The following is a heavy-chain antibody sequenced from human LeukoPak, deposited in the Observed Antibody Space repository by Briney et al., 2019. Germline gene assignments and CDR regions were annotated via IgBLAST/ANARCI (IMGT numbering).Heavy chain of an antibody. CDR3: ARALKNYGDYNWFDP. D-gene: IGHD4-17*01. CDR2: ISSSSSYI. V-gene: IGHV3-21*01. J-gene: IGHJ5*02. Sequence: GGSLRLSCAASGFTFSSYSMNWVRQAPGKGLEWVSSISSSSSYIYYADSVKGRFTISRDNAKNSLYLQMNSLRVEDTAVYYCARALKNYGDYNWFDPWGQGTLVTVSS. CDR1: GFTFSSYS.